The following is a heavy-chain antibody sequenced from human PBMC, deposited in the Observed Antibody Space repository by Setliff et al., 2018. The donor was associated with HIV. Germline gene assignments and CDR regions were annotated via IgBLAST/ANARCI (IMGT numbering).Heavy chain of an antibody. CDR3: AKDKGYSYARGGRGNWFDP. Sequence: LRLSCAASGFTFDDYAMHWVRQAPGKGLEWVSGISWNSGSIGYADSVKGRFTISRDNAKNSLYLQMNSLRAEDTALYYCAKDKGYSYARGGRGNWFDPWGQGTLVTVSS. V-gene: IGHV3-9*01. D-gene: IGHD5-18*01. CDR2: ISWNSGSI. CDR1: GFTFDDYA. J-gene: IGHJ5*02.